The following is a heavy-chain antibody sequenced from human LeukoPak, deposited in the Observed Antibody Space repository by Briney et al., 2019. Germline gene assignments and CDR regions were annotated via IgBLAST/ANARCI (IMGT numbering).Heavy chain of an antibody. CDR1: GFTFSNYA. V-gene: IGHV3-30-3*01. CDR3: AKVGSTWHWIDY. Sequence: GGSLRLSCAASGFTFSNYAMHWVRQAPGKELAWVAVILYDASNKYYADSVKGRFTISRDNSKNTLYLQMNSLRPEDTAVYYCAKVGSTWHWIDYWGQGTLVTVSS. D-gene: IGHD6-6*01. J-gene: IGHJ4*02. CDR2: ILYDASNK.